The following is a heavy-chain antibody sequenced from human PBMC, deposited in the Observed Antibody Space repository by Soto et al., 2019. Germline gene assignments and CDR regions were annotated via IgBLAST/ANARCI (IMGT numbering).Heavy chain of an antibody. D-gene: IGHD6-19*01. V-gene: IGHV3-30-3*01. CDR2: ISYDGSNK. CDR3: ARDPKVAVAGRVYYYYGMDV. J-gene: IGHJ6*02. Sequence: GGSLRLSCAASGFTFSSYAMHWVRQAPGKGLEWVAVISYDGSNKYYADSVKGRFTISRDNSKNTLYLQMNSLRAEDTAVYYCARDPKVAVAGRVYYYYGMDVWGQGTTVTVSS. CDR1: GFTFSSYA.